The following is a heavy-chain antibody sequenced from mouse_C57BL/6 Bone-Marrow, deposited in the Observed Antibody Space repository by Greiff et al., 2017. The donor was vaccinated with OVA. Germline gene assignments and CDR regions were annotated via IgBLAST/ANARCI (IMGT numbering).Heavy chain of an antibody. Sequence: QVQLKESGAELVKPGASVAISCKASGYAFSSYWMNWVKQRPGKGLEGIGQIYPGDGDTNYNGKFKGKATLTADKSYSTAYMQLRSLTSEDSAVYFYERGYFWGQGTTLTVSS. CDR1: GYAFSSYW. CDR2: IYPGDGDT. V-gene: IGHV1-80*01. J-gene: IGHJ2*01. CDR3: ERGYF.